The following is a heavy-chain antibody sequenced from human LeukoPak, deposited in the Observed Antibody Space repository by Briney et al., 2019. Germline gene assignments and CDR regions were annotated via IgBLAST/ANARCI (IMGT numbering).Heavy chain of an antibody. V-gene: IGHV3-30-3*01. Sequence: GRSLRLSCAASGFTFSSYAMHWVRQAPGKGLEWVAVISYDGSNKYYADSVKGRFTISRDNSKNTLYPQMNSLRAEDTAVYYCAREGTLGVYFDYWGQGTLVTVSS. CDR1: GFTFSSYA. J-gene: IGHJ4*02. CDR2: ISYDGSNK. CDR3: AREGTLGVYFDY.